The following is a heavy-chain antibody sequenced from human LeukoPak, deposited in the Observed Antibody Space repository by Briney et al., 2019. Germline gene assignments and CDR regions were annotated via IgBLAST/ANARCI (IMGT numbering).Heavy chain of an antibody. Sequence: SETLSLTCTVSGGSVSSGSYYWSWIRQPPGKGLEWIGYVSYSGSTNSNSSLKSRVTISVDTSKNQFSLKLSSVTAADTAVYYCARGGAADYFDYWGQGTLVTVSS. J-gene: IGHJ4*02. V-gene: IGHV4-61*01. CDR2: VSYSGST. CDR3: ARGGAADYFDY. CDR1: GGSVSSGSYY. D-gene: IGHD6-13*01.